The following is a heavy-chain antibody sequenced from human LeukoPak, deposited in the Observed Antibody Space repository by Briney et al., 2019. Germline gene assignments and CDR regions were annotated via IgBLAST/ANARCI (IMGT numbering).Heavy chain of an antibody. Sequence: GGSLRLSCAASGFTFSSYAMHWVRQAPGKGLEWVTVISYDGSNKYYADSVKGRFTISRDNSKNTLYLQMNSLRAEDTAVYYCARDYWDTAMAPADCWGQGTLVTVSS. CDR1: GFTFSSYA. D-gene: IGHD5-18*01. V-gene: IGHV3-30-3*01. CDR3: ARDYWDTAMAPADC. CDR2: ISYDGSNK. J-gene: IGHJ4*02.